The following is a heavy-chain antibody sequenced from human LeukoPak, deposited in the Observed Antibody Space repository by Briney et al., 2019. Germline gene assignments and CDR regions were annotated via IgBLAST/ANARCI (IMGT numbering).Heavy chain of an antibody. D-gene: IGHD3-9*01. Sequence: SETLSLTCTVSGGSISSYYWSWIRQPPGKGLEWIGYIYYSGSTNYNPSLKSRVTISVDTSKNQFSLKLSSVTAADTAVYYCARRESRYFDWFPMYYFDYWGQGTLVTVSS. CDR3: ARRESRYFDWFPMYYFDY. V-gene: IGHV4-59*12. J-gene: IGHJ4*02. CDR1: GGSISSYY. CDR2: IYYSGST.